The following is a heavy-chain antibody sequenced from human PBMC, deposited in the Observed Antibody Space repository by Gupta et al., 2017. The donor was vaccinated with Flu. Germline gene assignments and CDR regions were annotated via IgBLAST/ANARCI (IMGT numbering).Heavy chain of an antibody. Sequence: WVRQAPGKGLEWVGRMKSRSDGGTTDYAASVRGRFTISRDDSKNTVDVQMNSLKVEDTAVYYCTTDPRAVGGVSVRLFDPWGQGALVNVSS. CDR3: TTDPRAVGGVSVRLFDP. V-gene: IGHV3-15*05. D-gene: IGHD3-3*01. CDR2: MKSRSDGGTT. J-gene: IGHJ5*02.